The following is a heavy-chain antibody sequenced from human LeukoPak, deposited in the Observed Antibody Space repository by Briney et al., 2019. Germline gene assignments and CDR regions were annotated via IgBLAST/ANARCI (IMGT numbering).Heavy chain of an antibody. D-gene: IGHD4-17*01. CDR2: IIPILGIA. J-gene: IGHJ5*02. Sequence: ASVKVSCKASGGTFSSYAISWLRQAPGQGLEWMGRIIPILGIANYAQKFQGRVTITADKSTSTAYMELSSLRSEDTAVYYCARSVMTTVTGWFDPWGQGTLVTVSS. CDR1: GGTFSSYA. CDR3: ARSVMTTVTGWFDP. V-gene: IGHV1-69*04.